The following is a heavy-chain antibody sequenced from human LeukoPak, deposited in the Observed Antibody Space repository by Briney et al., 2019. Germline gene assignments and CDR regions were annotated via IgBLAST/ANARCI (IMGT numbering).Heavy chain of an antibody. CDR1: GFPFIRYA. D-gene: IGHD4-11*01. CDR2: ISSNGGST. J-gene: IGHJ6*02. Sequence: GGSLRLSCSASGFPFIRYAMHWVRQAPGKGLEYVSAISSNGGSTYYADSVKGRFTISRDNSKNTLYLQMSSLRAEDTAVYYCARSYSNHLFGMDVWGQGTTVTVSS. CDR3: ARSYSNHLFGMDV. V-gene: IGHV3-64D*06.